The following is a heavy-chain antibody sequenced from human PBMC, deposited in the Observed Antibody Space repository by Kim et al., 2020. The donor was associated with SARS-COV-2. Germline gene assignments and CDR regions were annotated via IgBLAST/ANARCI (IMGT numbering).Heavy chain of an antibody. CDR3: ARDPRDSSGYYYRQGEFDP. V-gene: IGHV1-69*13. Sequence: SVKVSCKASGGTFSSYAISWVRQAPGQGLEWMGGIIPIFGTANYAQKFQGRVTITADESTSTAYMELSSLRSEDTAVYYCARDPRDSSGYYYRQGEFDPWGQGTLVTVSS. CDR2: IIPIFGTA. CDR1: GGTFSSYA. D-gene: IGHD3-22*01. J-gene: IGHJ5*02.